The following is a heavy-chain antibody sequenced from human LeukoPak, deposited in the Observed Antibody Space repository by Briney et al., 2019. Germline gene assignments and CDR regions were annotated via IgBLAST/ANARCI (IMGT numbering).Heavy chain of an antibody. CDR2: INPSGGST. J-gene: IGHJ6*02. CDR3: ARYGKQWLVQDYYGMDV. D-gene: IGHD6-19*01. CDR1: GYTFTSYY. V-gene: IGHV1-46*01. Sequence: GASVKVSCKASGYTFTSYYMHWVRQAPGQGLEWMGIINPSGGSTSYAQKFQGRVTMTRDTSTSTVYMELSSLRSEDTAVYYCARYGKQWLVQDYYGMDVWGQGTTVTVSS.